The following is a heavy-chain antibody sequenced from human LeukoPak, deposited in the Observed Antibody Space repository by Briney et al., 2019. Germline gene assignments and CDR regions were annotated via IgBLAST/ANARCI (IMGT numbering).Heavy chain of an antibody. CDR1: GGTFSSYA. Sequence: SVKVSCKASGGTFSSYAISWVRQAPGQGLEWMGGIIPIFGTANYAQKFQGRVTITADESTSTAYMELSSLRSEDTAVYYCARGFSRRWDFWSGCYLDYWGQGTLVTVSS. CDR3: ARGFSRRWDFWSGCYLDY. CDR2: IIPIFGTA. D-gene: IGHD3-3*01. V-gene: IGHV1-69*01. J-gene: IGHJ4*02.